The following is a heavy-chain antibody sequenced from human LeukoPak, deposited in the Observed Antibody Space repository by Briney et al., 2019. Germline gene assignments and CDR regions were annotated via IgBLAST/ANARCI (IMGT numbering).Heavy chain of an antibody. J-gene: IGHJ3*01. D-gene: IGHD3-3*01. CDR2: LNFDGSDT. CDR1: GFTFRSYW. V-gene: IGHV3-74*01. Sequence: GESLRLSCATSGFTFRSYWMHWVRQAPGKGLVWVSRLNFDGSDTSYADSVKGRFTISRDNAKNTLYLQMNSLRAEDTAVYYCARRFQNALRALSDDAFDVWGQGTMVTVSS. CDR3: ARRFQNALRALSDDAFDV.